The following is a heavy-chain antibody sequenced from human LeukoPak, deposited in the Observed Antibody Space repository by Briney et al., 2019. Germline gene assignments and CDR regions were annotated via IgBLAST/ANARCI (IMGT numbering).Heavy chain of an antibody. Sequence: PSETLCLTCSVSGGSISGYYWTWIRQPAGKGLEWIGRVYTSGSTHYNPSLKTRLTMSVDTSKNQFSLKLSSVIAADTAVYYCARLITGTTTAFDIWGQGTMVTVSS. D-gene: IGHD1-7*01. J-gene: IGHJ3*02. CDR2: VYTSGST. V-gene: IGHV4-4*07. CDR3: ARLITGTTTAFDI. CDR1: GGSISGYY.